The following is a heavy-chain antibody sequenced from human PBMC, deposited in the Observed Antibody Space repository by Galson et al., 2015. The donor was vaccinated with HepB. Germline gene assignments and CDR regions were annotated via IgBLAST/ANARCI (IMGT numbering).Heavy chain of an antibody. CDR1: GGSISSYY. CDR2: IYYSGST. D-gene: IGHD6-13*01. V-gene: IGHV4-59*01. CDR3: ARGGIAAAGDNWFDP. J-gene: IGHJ5*02. Sequence: SETLSLTCTVSGGSISSYYWGWIRQPPGKGLEWIGYIYYSGSTNYNPSLKSRVTISVDTSKNQFSLKLSSVTAADTAVYYCARGGIAAAGDNWFDPWGQGTLVTVSS.